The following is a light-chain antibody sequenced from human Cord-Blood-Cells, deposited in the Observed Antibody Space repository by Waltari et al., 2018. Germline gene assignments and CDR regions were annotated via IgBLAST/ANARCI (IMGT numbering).Light chain of an antibody. CDR3: CSYAGSYTYV. Sequence: QSALTQPRSVSGSPGPSVTLSCTGTSSDVGGYNHVSWYQQHPGKAPQLMIYDVSKRPSGVPDRFSGSKSGNTASLTISGLQAEDEADYYCCSYAGSYTYVFGTGTKVTVL. CDR2: DVS. V-gene: IGLV2-11*01. CDR1: SSDVGGYNH. J-gene: IGLJ1*01.